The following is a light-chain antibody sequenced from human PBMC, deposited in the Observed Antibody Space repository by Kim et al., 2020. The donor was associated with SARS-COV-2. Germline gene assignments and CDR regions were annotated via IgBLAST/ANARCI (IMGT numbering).Light chain of an antibody. J-gene: IGKJ1*01. CDR1: ESVSTSY. Sequence: EIVLTQSPGTLSLSPGDRATLSCRASESVSTSYLAWYQQKPGQAPRLLIYAASSRATGIPDRFRGSGSGTEFTLTITRLEPEDSAAYYCQQYGFSPTFGQGTKVDIK. CDR2: AAS. CDR3: QQYGFSPT. V-gene: IGKV3-20*01.